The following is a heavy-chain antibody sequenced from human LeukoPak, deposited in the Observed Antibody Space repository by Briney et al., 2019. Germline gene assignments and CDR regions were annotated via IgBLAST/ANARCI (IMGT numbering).Heavy chain of an antibody. CDR2: IYYSGST. V-gene: IGHV4-31*03. J-gene: IGHJ4*02. CDR3: ARQDTIFGVVTQPENPFDY. D-gene: IGHD3-3*01. CDR1: GGSISSGGYY. Sequence: PSETLSLTCTVSGGSISSGGYYWSWIRQHPGKGLEWIGYIYYSGSTYYDPSLKSRVTISVDTSKNQFSLKLSSVTAADTAVYYCARQDTIFGVVTQPENPFDYWGQGTLVTVSS.